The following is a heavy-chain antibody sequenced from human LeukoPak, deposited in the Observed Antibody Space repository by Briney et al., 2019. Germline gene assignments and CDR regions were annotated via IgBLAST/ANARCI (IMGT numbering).Heavy chain of an antibody. D-gene: IGHD1-26*01. V-gene: IGHV3-53*01. CDR2: IYGGGAT. CDR3: AGDRRENWFDP. CDR1: GFIVGNNY. J-gene: IGHJ5*02. Sequence: GGSLRLSCAASGFIVGNNYVTWVRQAPGKGLEWVSSIYGGGATYYADSVRGRFTVSRDNAKNTVYLQVDSLRGEDTAVYYCAGDRRENWFDPWGQGTLVTVSS.